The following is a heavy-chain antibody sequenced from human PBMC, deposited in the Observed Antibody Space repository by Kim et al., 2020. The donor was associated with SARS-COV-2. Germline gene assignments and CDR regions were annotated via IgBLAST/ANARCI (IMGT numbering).Heavy chain of an antibody. CDR3: ARDLSPYFAAAALGNLDY. D-gene: IGHD6-13*01. Sequence: ASVKVSCKASGYTFTSYYMHWVRQAPGQGLEWMGIINPSGGSTSYAQKFQGRVTMTRDTSTSTVYMELSSLRSEDTAVYYCARDLSPYFAAAALGNLDYWGQGTLVTVSS. V-gene: IGHV1-46*01. CDR1: GYTFTSYY. CDR2: INPSGGST. J-gene: IGHJ4*02.